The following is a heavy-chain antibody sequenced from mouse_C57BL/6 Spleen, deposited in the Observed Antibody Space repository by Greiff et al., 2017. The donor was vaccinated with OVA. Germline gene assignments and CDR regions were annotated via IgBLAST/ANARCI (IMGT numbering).Heavy chain of an antibody. V-gene: IGHV1-18*01. D-gene: IGHD1-1*01. CDR3: ARGDYSSITACFAY. J-gene: IGHJ3*01. CDR1: GYTFTDYN. CDR2: INPNNGGT. Sequence: EVQLQQPGPELVKPGASVKISCKASGYTFTDYNMDWVKQSHGKSLEWIGVINPNNGGTTYNQKFKGKATLTVDKSSSTAYMELRSLTSEDYAVYYYARGDYSSITACFAYWGQGTMVTVSA.